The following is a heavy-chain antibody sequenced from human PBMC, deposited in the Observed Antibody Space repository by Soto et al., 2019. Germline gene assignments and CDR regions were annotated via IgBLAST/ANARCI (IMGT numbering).Heavy chain of an antibody. J-gene: IGHJ4*02. D-gene: IGHD6-13*01. V-gene: IGHV3-30-3*01. CDR3: AKLTAA. Sequence: GGSLRLSCAASGFTFSSHAMHWVRQAPGKGLEWVAVISYDGSNKYSADSVKGRFTISRDNSKKTLYLQMNSLRGEDTAVYYCAKLTAAWGQGTLVTVSS. CDR1: GFTFSSHA. CDR2: ISYDGSNK.